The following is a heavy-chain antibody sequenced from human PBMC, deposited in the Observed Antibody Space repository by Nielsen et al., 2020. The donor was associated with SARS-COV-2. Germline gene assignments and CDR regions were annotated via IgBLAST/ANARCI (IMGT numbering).Heavy chain of an antibody. CDR2: ITNTDAK. V-gene: IGHV3-11*04. D-gene: IGHD2-2*01. J-gene: IGHJ6*02. CDR1: GFTFSDHY. CDR3: AKDLSIVVVPAATMDV. Sequence: GESLKISCAASGFTFSDHYMTWIRQTPGKGLEWVSYITNTDAKYYADSVKGRFTISRDNAQSSLYLQMNSLRAEDTAVYYCAKDLSIVVVPAATMDVWGQGTTVTVSS.